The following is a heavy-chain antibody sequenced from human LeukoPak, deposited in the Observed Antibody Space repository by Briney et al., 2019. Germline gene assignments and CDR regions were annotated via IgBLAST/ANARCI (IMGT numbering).Heavy chain of an antibody. J-gene: IGHJ4*02. Sequence: SETLSLTCSVSGDSFSGVYWSWIRQPPGKGLEWIGYVYYSGDTNYNPSLKRRVTMSLDTSKNQVSLRMSSVTAADTAVYYCARHPFATPFDHWGRGTLLTVSS. CDR3: ARHPFATPFDH. D-gene: IGHD2-2*01. CDR2: VYYSGDT. V-gene: IGHV4-59*08. CDR1: GDSFSGVY.